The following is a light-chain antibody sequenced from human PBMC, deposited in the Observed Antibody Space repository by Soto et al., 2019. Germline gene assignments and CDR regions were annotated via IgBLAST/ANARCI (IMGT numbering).Light chain of an antibody. CDR3: QQRSNWPWT. J-gene: IGKJ3*01. V-gene: IGKV3-11*01. Sequence: EIVLAQSPVTLSLSPGERATLSCRASQSVSSRSLAWYQQKPGQAPRLLIYDASNRATGIPARFSGSGSGTDFTLTISSLEPEDFAVYYCQQRSNWPWTFGPGTKVD. CDR2: DAS. CDR1: QSVSSRS.